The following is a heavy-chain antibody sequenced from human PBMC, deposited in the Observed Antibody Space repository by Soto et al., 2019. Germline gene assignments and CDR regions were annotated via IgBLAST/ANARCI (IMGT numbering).Heavy chain of an antibody. CDR3: ARRDSSGFRVFDY. CDR2: IYYSGST. J-gene: IGHJ4*02. Sequence: SETLSLTCTVSGGSISSSSYYWVWIRQPPGKGLEWIGSIYYSGSTYYNPSLKSRVTISVDTSKNQFSLKLSSVTAADTAVYYCARRDSSGFRVFDYWGQGTLVTVSS. CDR1: GGSISSSSYY. V-gene: IGHV4-39*01. D-gene: IGHD3-22*01.